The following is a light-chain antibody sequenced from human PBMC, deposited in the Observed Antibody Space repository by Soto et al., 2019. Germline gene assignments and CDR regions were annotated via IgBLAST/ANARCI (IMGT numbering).Light chain of an antibody. Sequence: DIHMTQSPSTLSASVGDRVTITCRASQAINTWLAWYQRKPGKAPNLLIYDASSLRSGVPSRFSGSGSGTLFTLTINNLQPDDLATYYCQQYDSYPRTFGPGTRLEI. CDR3: QQYDSYPRT. V-gene: IGKV1-5*01. J-gene: IGKJ2*01. CDR2: DAS. CDR1: QAINTW.